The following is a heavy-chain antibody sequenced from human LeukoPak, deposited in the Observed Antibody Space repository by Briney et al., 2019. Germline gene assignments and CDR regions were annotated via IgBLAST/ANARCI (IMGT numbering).Heavy chain of an antibody. D-gene: IGHD3-22*01. CDR1: GGSVSSGSYY. J-gene: IGHJ6*02. V-gene: IGHV4-61*01. CDR3: ARYYYDSSGYYTAYYGMDV. Sequence: SETLSLTCTVSGGSVSSGSYYWSWIRQPPGKGLEWIGYIYYSGSTNYNPSLKSRVTISVDTSKNQFSLKLSSVTAADTAVYYCARYYYDSSGYYTAYYGMDVWGQGTTVTVSS. CDR2: IYYSGST.